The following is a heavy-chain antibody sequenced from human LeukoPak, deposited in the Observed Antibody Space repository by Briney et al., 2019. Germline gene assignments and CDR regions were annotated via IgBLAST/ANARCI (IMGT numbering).Heavy chain of an antibody. D-gene: IGHD5-18*01. CDR1: GYTFTSYG. Sequence: ASVKVSCKASGYTFTSYGISWVRQAPGQGLEWMGWISAYNGNTNYAHKLQGRATMTTETSTSTAYMELRSMRSEDTAVYYCARELRDSYGYPRLDYWGQGTLVTVSS. V-gene: IGHV1-18*01. J-gene: IGHJ4*02. CDR2: ISAYNGNT. CDR3: ARELRDSYGYPRLDY.